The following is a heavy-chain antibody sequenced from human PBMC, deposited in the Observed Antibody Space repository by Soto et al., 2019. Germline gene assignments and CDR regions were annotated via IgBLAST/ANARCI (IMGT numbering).Heavy chain of an antibody. CDR2: IYYSGST. V-gene: IGHV4-39*01. D-gene: IGHD1-1*01. Sequence: PSETLSLTCTVSGGSISSSSYFWGWIRQPPGKGLEWIGSIYYSGSTYYNPYLKSRVTISVDTSKNQFSLKLSSVTAADTAVYYCARVPAMGGVFSNWFDPWGQGTLVTVSS. CDR1: GGSISSSSYF. J-gene: IGHJ5*02. CDR3: ARVPAMGGVFSNWFDP.